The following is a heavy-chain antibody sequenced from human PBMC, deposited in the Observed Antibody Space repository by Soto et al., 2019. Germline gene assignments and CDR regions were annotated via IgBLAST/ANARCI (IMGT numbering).Heavy chain of an antibody. V-gene: IGHV4-30-2*01. CDR3: ARVPDY. CDR1: GGSISSGGYS. J-gene: IGHJ4*02. CDR2: IYHSVST. Sequence: QLQLLESGSGLVKPSQTLSLTCAVSGGSISSGGYSWGWIRQPPGKGLEWIGYIYHSVSTYYNPSLKSRVTISVDRSKNQFSLRLGSVTAADTAVYYCARVPDYWGQGTLVTVSS.